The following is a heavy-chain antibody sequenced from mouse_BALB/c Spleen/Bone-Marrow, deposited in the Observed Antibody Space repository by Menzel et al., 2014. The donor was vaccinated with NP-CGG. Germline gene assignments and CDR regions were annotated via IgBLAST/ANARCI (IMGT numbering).Heavy chain of an antibody. Sequence: EVHLVESGPDLVKPSQSLSLTCTVTGYSITSGYSWHWIRQFPGNKLEWMGYILYSGSTNYNPSLKSRISITRDTSKNQFFLQLNSVTTEDTATYYCAREGAYYRYDYAMDYWGQGTSVTVSS. CDR3: AREGAYYRYDYAMDY. J-gene: IGHJ4*01. D-gene: IGHD2-14*01. CDR2: ILYSGST. CDR1: GYSITSGYS. V-gene: IGHV3-1*02.